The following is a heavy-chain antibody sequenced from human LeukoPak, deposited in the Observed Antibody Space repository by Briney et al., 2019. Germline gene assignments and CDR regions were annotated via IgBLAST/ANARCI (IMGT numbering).Heavy chain of an antibody. V-gene: IGHV3-9*01. J-gene: IGHJ4*02. D-gene: IGHD5-24*01. CDR2: ISWNSGSI. CDR1: GFTFSSYA. CDR3: AKAGTRDGYNPGEN. Sequence: GGSLRLSCVASGFTFSSYAMHWVRQAPGKGLEWVSGISWNSGSIGYADSVKGRFTISRDNAKKSLYLQMNSLGAEDTALYYCAKAGTRDGYNPGENWGQGTLVTVSS.